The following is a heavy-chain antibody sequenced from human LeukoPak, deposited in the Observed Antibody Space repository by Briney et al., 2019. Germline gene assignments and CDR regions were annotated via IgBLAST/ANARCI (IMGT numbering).Heavy chain of an antibody. J-gene: IGHJ5*02. V-gene: IGHV4-39*01. D-gene: IGHD2-15*01. CDR1: GVSISSSNSY. Sequence: PSETLSLTCTVSGVSISSSNSYWGWIRQPPGKGLEWIGSIYYSGNTYYNASLKSQVSISIDTSKNQFSLRLSSVTAADTAVYYCARVSPRYCSGGSCGWFDPWGQGTLVTVSS. CDR3: ARVSPRYCSGGSCGWFDP. CDR2: IYYSGNT.